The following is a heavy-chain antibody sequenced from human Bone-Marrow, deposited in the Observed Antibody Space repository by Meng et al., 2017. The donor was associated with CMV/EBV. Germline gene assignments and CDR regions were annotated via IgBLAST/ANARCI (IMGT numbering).Heavy chain of an antibody. J-gene: IGHJ1*01. D-gene: IGHD2/OR15-2a*01. V-gene: IGHV3-30*04. CDR1: GFTFSSYA. CDR2: ISYDGSNK. Sequence: GESLKISCAASGFTFSSYAMHWVRQAPGKGLEWVAVISYDGSNKYYADSVKGRFTISRDNSKNTLYLQMNSLRAEDTAVYYCARDIGKTLYQYFQHWGQGTLVTVSS. CDR3: ARDIGKTLYQYFQH.